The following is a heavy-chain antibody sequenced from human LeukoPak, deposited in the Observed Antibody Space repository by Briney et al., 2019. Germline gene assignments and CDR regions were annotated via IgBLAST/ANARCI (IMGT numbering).Heavy chain of an antibody. CDR1: GFFLSRYT. CDR2: ISWNSGSI. CDR3: AELGITMIGGV. D-gene: IGHD3-10*02. J-gene: IGHJ6*04. Sequence: GGSLRLSCAASGFFLSRYTMNWVRQAPGKGLEWVSGISWNSGSIGYADSVKGRFTISRDNAKNSLYLQMNSLRAEDTAVYYCAELGITMIGGVWGKGTTVTISS. V-gene: IGHV3-48*04.